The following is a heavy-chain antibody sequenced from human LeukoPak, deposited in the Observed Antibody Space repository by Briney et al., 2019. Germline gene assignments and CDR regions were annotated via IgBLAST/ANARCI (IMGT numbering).Heavy chain of an antibody. CDR3: ARGARRAIDY. Sequence: SETLSLTCTVSGGSISSYYWSWIRQPPGKGLEWIGYIYTSGSTNYNPSLKSRVTISVDTSKNQFSLKLSSVTAADTAVYYCARGARRAIDYSGQGTLVTVSS. CDR1: GGSISSYY. J-gene: IGHJ4*02. V-gene: IGHV4-4*09. CDR2: IYTSGST. D-gene: IGHD1-26*01.